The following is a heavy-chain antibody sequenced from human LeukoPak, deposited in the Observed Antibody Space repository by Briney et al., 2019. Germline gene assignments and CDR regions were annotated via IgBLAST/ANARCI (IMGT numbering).Heavy chain of an antibody. D-gene: IGHD6-6*01. Sequence: PSETLSLTCTDAGGSISSYYWSWIRQPPGKGLEWIGYIYYSGSTNYNPSLKSRVTISVDTSKNQFSLKLSSVTAADTAVYYCARDFGDSSSPDAFDIWGQGTMVTVSS. CDR2: IYYSGST. CDR1: GGSISSYY. CDR3: ARDFGDSSSPDAFDI. J-gene: IGHJ3*02. V-gene: IGHV4-59*01.